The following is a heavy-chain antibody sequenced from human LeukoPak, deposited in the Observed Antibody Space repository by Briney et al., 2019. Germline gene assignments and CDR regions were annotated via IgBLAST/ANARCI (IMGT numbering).Heavy chain of an antibody. D-gene: IGHD1-26*01. CDR3: ARVVGATRFWYFDL. V-gene: IGHV1-69*04. CDR1: GGTFSSYA. Sequence: GASVKVSYKASGGTFSSYAISWVRQAPGQGLEWMGRIIPILGIANYAQKFQGRVTITADKSTSTAYMELSSLRSEDTAVYYCARVVGATRFWYFDLWGRGTLVTVSS. CDR2: IIPILGIA. J-gene: IGHJ2*01.